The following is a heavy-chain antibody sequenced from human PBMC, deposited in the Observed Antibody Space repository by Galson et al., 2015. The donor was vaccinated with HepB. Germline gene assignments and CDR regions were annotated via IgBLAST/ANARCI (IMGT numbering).Heavy chain of an antibody. CDR3: ARDFPGAFDY. CDR1: GFTFSSYA. J-gene: IGHJ4*02. V-gene: IGHV3-30-3*01. CDR2: ISYDGSNK. Sequence: SLRLSCAASGFTFSSYAMHWVRQAPGKGLEWVAVISYDGSNKYYADSVKGRFTISRDNSKNTLYLQMNSLRAEDTAVYYCARDFPGAFDYWGQGTLVTVSS. D-gene: IGHD2-8*02.